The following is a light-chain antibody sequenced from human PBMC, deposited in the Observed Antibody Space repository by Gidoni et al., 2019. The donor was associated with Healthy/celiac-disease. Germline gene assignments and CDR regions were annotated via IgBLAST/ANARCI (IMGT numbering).Light chain of an antibody. J-gene: IGLJ2*01. V-gene: IGLV1-40*01. CDR2: GNS. CDR1: SSNIGAGYD. CDR3: QSYDSSLSGSEV. Sequence: QSVLTQPPSGSGAPGQRVTISCTGSSSNIGAGYDVHWYQQLPGTAPKLLIHGNSNRPSGVPDRFSGSKSGTSASLAITGLQAEDEADYYCQSYDSSLSGSEVFGGGTKLTVL.